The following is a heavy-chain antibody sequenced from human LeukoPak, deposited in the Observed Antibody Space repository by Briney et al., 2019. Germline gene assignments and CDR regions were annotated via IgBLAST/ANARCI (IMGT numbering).Heavy chain of an antibody. D-gene: IGHD4-17*01. V-gene: IGHV3-7*01. CDR2: MKQDGSEK. Sequence: PGGSLRLSCAASGFTFSNAWMNWVRQAPGKGLEWVANMKQDGSEKYYVDSVKGRFTISRSNAKNSVYLQMNYLRVEDTAVYYCAREGTVTPYNFDYWGQGTLVTVSS. CDR1: GFTFSNAW. CDR3: AREGTVTPYNFDY. J-gene: IGHJ4*02.